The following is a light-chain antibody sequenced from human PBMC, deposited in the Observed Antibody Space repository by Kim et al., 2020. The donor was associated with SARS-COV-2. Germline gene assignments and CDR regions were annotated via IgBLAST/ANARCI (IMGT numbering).Light chain of an antibody. V-gene: IGLV2-14*03. Sequence: QSITISCTGTSSDVGSYNYVSWYQQHPGKAPKLMIYAVSNRPSGVSNRFSGSKSGNTASLTISGLQAEDEGDYYCSSYTRSSTNYVFGTGTKVTVL. CDR2: AVS. CDR1: SSDVGSYNY. J-gene: IGLJ1*01. CDR3: SSYTRSSTNYV.